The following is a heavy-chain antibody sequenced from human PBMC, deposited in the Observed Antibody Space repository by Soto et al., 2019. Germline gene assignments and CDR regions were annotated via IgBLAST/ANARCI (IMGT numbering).Heavy chain of an antibody. Sequence: GASVKVSCKASGGTFSSYAISWVRQAPGQGLEWMGGIIPIFGTANYAQKLQGRVTITTDTSTSTAYMELRSLRSDDTAVYYCARVEATVTTTYYYYMDAWGQGTTVTVSS. CDR1: GGTFSSYA. D-gene: IGHD4-17*01. CDR2: IIPIFGTA. J-gene: IGHJ6*02. V-gene: IGHV1-69*05. CDR3: ARVEATVTTTYYYYMDA.